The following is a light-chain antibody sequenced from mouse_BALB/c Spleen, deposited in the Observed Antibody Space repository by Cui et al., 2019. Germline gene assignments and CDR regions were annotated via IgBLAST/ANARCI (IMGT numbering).Light chain of an antibody. CDR3: QQDYSSPWT. Sequence: SIAMTKTRKFLLVSAGDRVTITCKASQSVSNDVAWYQQKPGQSTKLLIYYASKRYTGVPDRITGSGYGTDFTFTISAVQAEDVAVYFCQQDYSSPWTFGGGTKLEIK. CDR1: QSVSND. V-gene: IGKV6-32*01. CDR2: YAS. J-gene: IGKJ1*01.